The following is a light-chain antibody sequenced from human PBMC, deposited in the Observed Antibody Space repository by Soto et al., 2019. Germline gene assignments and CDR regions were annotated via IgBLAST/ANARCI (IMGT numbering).Light chain of an antibody. CDR1: QSLTNNY. J-gene: IGKJ1*01. Sequence: EIVLTQSPGTLSLSPGERATLSCRASQSLTNNYFAWYQQKPGRALRLLIDGASTRATGIPDRFSGSGSGTDFTLSNSRLELEDVAVYYCQRYEAGVTFGQGTKVEI. CDR3: QRYEAGVT. CDR2: GAS. V-gene: IGKV3-20*01.